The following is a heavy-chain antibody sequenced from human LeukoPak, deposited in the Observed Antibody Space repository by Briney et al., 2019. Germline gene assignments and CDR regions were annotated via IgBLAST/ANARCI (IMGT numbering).Heavy chain of an antibody. CDR1: GGSISSYY. J-gene: IGHJ4*02. CDR2: IYYSGST. Sequence: SETLSLTCTVSGGSISSYYWSWIRQPPGKGLEWIGYIYYSGSTNYNPSLKSRVTISVDTSKNQFSLKLSSVTAADTAMYYCFFGVVGEEYWGQGTLVTVSS. CDR3: FFGVVGEEY. V-gene: IGHV4-59*01. D-gene: IGHD3-3*01.